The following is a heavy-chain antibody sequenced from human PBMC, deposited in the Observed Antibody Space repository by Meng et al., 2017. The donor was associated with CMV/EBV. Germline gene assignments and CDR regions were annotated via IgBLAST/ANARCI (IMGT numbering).Heavy chain of an antibody. D-gene: IGHD2-2*01. V-gene: IGHV1-2*02. J-gene: IGHJ3*02. CDR1: GYTFTGYY. CDR2: INPNSGDT. CDR3: ARVYQLLSAFDI. Sequence: ASVKVSCKASGYTFTGYYMHWVRQAPGQGLEWMGWINPNSGDTNYAQKFQGRVTMTRDTSISTAYMELSRLRSDDTAVYYCARVYQLLSAFDIWGQGTMVTVSS.